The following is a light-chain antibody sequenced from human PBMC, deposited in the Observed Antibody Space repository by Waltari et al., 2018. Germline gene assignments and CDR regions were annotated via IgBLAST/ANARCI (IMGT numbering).Light chain of an antibody. CDR2: GDN. CDR3: QSYDSSLGGAI. Sequence: QSILTQPPSVSGAPGQTVTIFCTGSSPNLGSGYVVHWYQQLPGKVPTVLTYGDNNRRSGVPDRVSGSKSATSASLAIAGLQADDEADYYCQSYDSSLGGAIFGGGTKLTVL. CDR1: SPNLGSGYV. V-gene: IGLV1-40*01. J-gene: IGLJ2*01.